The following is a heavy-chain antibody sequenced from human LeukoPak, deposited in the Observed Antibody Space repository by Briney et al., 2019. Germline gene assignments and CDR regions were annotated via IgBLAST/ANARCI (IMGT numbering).Heavy chain of an antibody. CDR3: ARVESTSGGSGSYDGDY. J-gene: IGHJ4*02. CDR1: GYTFNGFY. Sequence: ASVKVSCKASGYTFNGFYLHWVRQAPGQGLEWMGWINRNSGGSNYAQKFQGRVTMTRDTSIGTAYMELSRLRSDDTAVCYCARVESTSGGSGSYDGDYWGQGTLVTVSS. CDR2: INRNSGGS. V-gene: IGHV1-2*02. D-gene: IGHD6-19*01.